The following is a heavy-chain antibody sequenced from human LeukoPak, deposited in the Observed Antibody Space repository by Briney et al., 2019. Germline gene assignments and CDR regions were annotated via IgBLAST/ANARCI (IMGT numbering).Heavy chain of an antibody. Sequence: PSQTLSLTCAVSGGSISSGGYSWSWIRQPPGKGLEWIGYIYHSGRTYYNPSLKSRVTISVDTSKNQFSLKLSSVTAADTAVYYCARGPLTQQLPQWYFQHWGQGTLVTVSS. D-gene: IGHD6-13*01. J-gene: IGHJ1*01. CDR2: IYHSGRT. CDR1: GGSISSGGYS. CDR3: ARGPLTQQLPQWYFQH. V-gene: IGHV4-30-2*05.